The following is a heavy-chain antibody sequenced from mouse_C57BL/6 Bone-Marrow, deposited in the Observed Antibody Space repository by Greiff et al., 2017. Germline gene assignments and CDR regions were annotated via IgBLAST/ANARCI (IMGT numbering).Heavy chain of an antibody. CDR3: TRIDY. CDR2: IDPENGDT. Sequence: VQLQQSGAELVRPGASVKLSCTASGFNIKDDYMHWVKQRPEQGLEWIGWIDPENGDTEYASKFQGKATITVDTSSNTAYQQHSSLTSEDTAVYYCTRIDYWGQGTLVTVSA. V-gene: IGHV14-4*01. CDR1: GFNIKDDY. J-gene: IGHJ3*01.